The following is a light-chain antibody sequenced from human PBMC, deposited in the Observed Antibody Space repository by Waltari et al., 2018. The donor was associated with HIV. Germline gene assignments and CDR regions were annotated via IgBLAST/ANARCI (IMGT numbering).Light chain of an antibody. CDR3: QQYGSSPFT. J-gene: IGKJ3*01. Sequence: EIVLTQSPDTLSLSPGERATLSCRASQSVSSSYLAWYQQKPGQAPRLLISGASSRATGIPDRFSGSGSGTDFTLTISRLEPEDFAVYYCQQYGSSPFTFGPGTKVDIK. CDR1: QSVSSSY. V-gene: IGKV3-20*01. CDR2: GAS.